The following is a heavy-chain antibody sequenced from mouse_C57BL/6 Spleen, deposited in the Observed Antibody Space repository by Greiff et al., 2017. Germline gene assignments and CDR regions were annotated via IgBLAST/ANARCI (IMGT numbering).Heavy chain of an antibody. J-gene: IGHJ4*01. CDR3: ATYDYDGNGAMDY. Sequence: QVQLQQSGPGLVQPSQSLSITCTVSGFSLTSYGVHWVRQSPGKGLEWLGVIWRGGSTDYNAAFMSRLSITKDNSKSQVFFKMNSLQADDTAIYYGATYDYDGNGAMDYWGQGTSVTVSS. D-gene: IGHD2-4*01. CDR1: GFSLTSYG. CDR2: IWRGGST. V-gene: IGHV2-5*01.